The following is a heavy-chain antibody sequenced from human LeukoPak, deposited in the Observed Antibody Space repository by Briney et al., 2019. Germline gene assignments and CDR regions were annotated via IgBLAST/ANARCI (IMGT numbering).Heavy chain of an antibody. CDR2: INHSGST. CDR3: ARRGDSSSWYLLGY. V-gene: IGHV4-34*01. D-gene: IGHD6-13*01. J-gene: IGHJ4*02. Sequence: SETLSLTCAVYGGSFSGYYWSWIRQPPGKGLEWIGEINHSGSTNYNPSLKSRVTISVDTSKNQFSLKLSSVTAADTAVYYCARRGDSSSWYLLGYWGQGTLVTVSS. CDR1: GGSFSGYY.